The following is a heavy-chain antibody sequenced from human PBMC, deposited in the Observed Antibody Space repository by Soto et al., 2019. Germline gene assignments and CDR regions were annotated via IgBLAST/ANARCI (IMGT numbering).Heavy chain of an antibody. Sequence: EVQLVESGGGLVQPGGSLRLSCAASGFTFSTHWMHWVRQVPEKGLVWVSRISGDGSQTTYADSVRGRLTISRDNAKNTLYLPMTNLRVEDTAVYYCAGDSPHASTVAGDYWGQGTLVTVSS. J-gene: IGHJ4*02. CDR3: AGDSPHASTVAGDY. D-gene: IGHD3-22*01. V-gene: IGHV3-74*01. CDR2: ISGDGSQT. CDR1: GFTFSTHW.